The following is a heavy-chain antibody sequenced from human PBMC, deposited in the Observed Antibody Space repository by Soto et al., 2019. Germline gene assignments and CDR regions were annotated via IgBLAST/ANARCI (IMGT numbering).Heavy chain of an antibody. Sequence: SETLSLTCTVSGGSISSYYWSWIRQPPGKGLEWIGYIYYSGSTNYNPSLKSRVTISVDTSKNQFSLKLSSVTAADTAVYYCARVLGGYDYFDYWGREPWSPSPQ. D-gene: IGHD5-12*01. CDR3: ARVLGGYDYFDY. CDR2: IYYSGST. J-gene: IGHJ4*02. CDR1: GGSISSYY. V-gene: IGHV4-59*01.